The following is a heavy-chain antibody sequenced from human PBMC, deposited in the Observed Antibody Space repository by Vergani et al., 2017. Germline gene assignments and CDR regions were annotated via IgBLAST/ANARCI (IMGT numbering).Heavy chain of an antibody. V-gene: IGHV4-59*02. CDR2: VSFRGST. D-gene: IGHD3-10*01. Sequence: QVQLQESGPGLVKSSETLSLTCTVSGASVKSYYWSWIRQPPGKGLEGLGYVSFRGSTLYDPSVKGRITISLNTSSNQFSLYLTSVTAADTAVYYCARSRIYYGAGSPYYWGQGTLVTGSS. J-gene: IGHJ4*02. CDR3: ARSRIYYGAGSPYY. CDR1: GASVKSYY.